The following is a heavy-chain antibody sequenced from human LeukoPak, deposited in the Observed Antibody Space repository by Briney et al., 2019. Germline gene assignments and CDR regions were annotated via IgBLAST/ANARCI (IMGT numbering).Heavy chain of an antibody. V-gene: IGHV1-46*01. CDR2: IKPGGSST. CDR3: ATDLLGLSVVPAAPVVY. CDR1: GYTFTTYY. J-gene: IGHJ4*02. D-gene: IGHD2-2*01. Sequence: ASVKVSCKASGYTFTTYYIHWVRQAPGQGLEWIGIIKPGGSSTNYAQKFQGRVTVTSDTSTSTVYMELSSLRSEDTAVYYCATDLLGLSVVPAAPVVYWGQGTLVTVSS.